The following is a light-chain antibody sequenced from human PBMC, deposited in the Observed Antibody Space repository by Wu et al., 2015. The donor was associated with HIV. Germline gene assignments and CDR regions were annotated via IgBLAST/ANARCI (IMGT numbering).Light chain of an antibody. V-gene: IGKV3-20*01. Sequence: EIVLTQSPGTLSLSPGERATLSCRATQDVSSTYLGWYQQKPGQAPRLLIYGVSSRATGIPDRFSGSGSGTDFTLTISRLEPEDFAVYYCHQYGTSLWTFGQGTRVKSN. CDR1: QDVSSTY. J-gene: IGKJ1*01. CDR2: GVS. CDR3: HQYGTSLWT.